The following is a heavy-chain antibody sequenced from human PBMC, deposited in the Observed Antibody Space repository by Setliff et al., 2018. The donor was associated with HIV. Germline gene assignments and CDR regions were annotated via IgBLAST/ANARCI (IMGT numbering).Heavy chain of an antibody. J-gene: IGHJ4*02. CDR3: AREFSSSSFDQ. V-gene: IGHV4-34*01. CDR2: IYYTGST. CDR1: GGSFSGYY. D-gene: IGHD6-6*01. Sequence: SETLSLTCAVYGGSFSGYYWSWIRQAPGKGLEWIGSIYYTGSTYYNPSLKSRVTISVDTSRNEFSLKLTSVTAADTAVYYCAREFSSSSFDQWGQGTLVTVSS.